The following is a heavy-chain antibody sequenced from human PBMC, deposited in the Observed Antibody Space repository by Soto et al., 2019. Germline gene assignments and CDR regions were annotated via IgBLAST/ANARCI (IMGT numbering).Heavy chain of an antibody. J-gene: IGHJ6*02. CDR1: RGTFSSYT. CDR3: ARDRGYSGYDRYYYYGMDV. D-gene: IGHD5-12*01. V-gene: IGHV1-69*04. CDR2: IIPILGIA. Sequence: GASVKVSCKASRGTFSSYTISWVRQAPGQGLEWMGRIIPILGIANYAQKFQGRVTITADKSTSTAYMELSSLRSEDTAVYYCARDRGYSGYDRYYYYGMDVWGQGTTVTVSS.